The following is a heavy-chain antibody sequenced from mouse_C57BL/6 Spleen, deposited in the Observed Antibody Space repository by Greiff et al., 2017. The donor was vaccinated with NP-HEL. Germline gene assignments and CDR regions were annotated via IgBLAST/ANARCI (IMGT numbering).Heavy chain of an antibody. D-gene: IGHD2-12*01. CDR1: GYTFTSYW. CDR3: ARGLRRGDYYAMDY. CDR2: IHPNSGST. Sequence: QVQLQQPGAELVKPGASVKLSCKASGYTFTSYWMHWVKQRPGQGLEWIGMIHPNSGSTNYNEKFKSKATLTVDKSSSTAYMQLSSLTSEDSAVYYCARGLRRGDYYAMDYWGQGTSVTVSS. V-gene: IGHV1-64*01. J-gene: IGHJ4*01.